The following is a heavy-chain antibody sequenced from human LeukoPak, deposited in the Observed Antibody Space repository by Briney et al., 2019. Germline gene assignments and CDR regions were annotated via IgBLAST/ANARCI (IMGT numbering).Heavy chain of an antibody. CDR2: INHSGST. V-gene: IGHV4-34*01. CDR3: ARLVRIVVVPAAIRYYYGTDV. Sequence: SETLSLTCAVYGGSFSGYYWSWIRQPPGKGLEWIGEINHSGSTNYNPSLKSRVTISVDTSKNQFSLKLSSVTAADTAVYYCARLVRIVVVPAAIRYYYGTDVWGQGTTVTVSS. J-gene: IGHJ6*02. CDR1: GGSFSGYY. D-gene: IGHD2-2*02.